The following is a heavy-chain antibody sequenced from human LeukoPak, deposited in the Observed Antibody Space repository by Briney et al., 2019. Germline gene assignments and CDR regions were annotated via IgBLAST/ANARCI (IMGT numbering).Heavy chain of an antibody. Sequence: GGSLRLSCAASGLTFRSYDMHWVRQAPGKGLEWVAVISHDGSNKYYADSVKGRFTISRDNSKNTLYLQMNSLRAEDTAVYYCANTIVVAGTREYWGQGTLVTVSS. V-gene: IGHV3-30*18. D-gene: IGHD6-19*01. CDR3: ANTIVVAGTREY. J-gene: IGHJ4*02. CDR2: ISHDGSNK. CDR1: GLTFRSYD.